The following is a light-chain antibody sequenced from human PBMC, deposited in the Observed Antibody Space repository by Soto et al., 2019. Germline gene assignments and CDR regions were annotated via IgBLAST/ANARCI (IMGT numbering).Light chain of an antibody. V-gene: IGKV1-27*01. Sequence: DIQMTQSPSSLSASVGDRVTITCRASQGISNYLAWYQEKLGKVPKLLIYAASTLQSGVSSRFSGSGSGTDFTLTISSLQPEDVATYYCQKYNSAAWTFGQGTKVDIK. CDR3: QKYNSAAWT. J-gene: IGKJ1*01. CDR2: AAS. CDR1: QGISNY.